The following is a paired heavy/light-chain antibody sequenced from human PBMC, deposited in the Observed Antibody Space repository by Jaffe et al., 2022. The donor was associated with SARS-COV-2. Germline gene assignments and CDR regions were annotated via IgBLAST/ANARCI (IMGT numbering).Light chain of an antibody. Sequence: DVQMTQSPSTLSASVGDRVTITCRASQSISGWLAWYQQKPGKAPNLLIYKASSLESGVPSRFSGSASGTEFTLTISSLQPDDFATYYCQQYTSYPLTFGGGTKVEIK. CDR2: KAS. J-gene: IGKJ4*01. V-gene: IGKV1-5*03. CDR3: QQYTSYPLT. CDR1: QSISGW.
Heavy chain of an antibody. J-gene: IGHJ4*02. CDR3: ARGPDYYESGGYYSFRY. CDR1: GYTFSNYA. Sequence: QVRLVQSGAEVKKPGASVKVSCKASGYTFSNYAIHWVRQAPGQSLEWMGWIIPDNGNTKYSQKFQGRVTITRATSATTAYMELSSLRLEDTAVYYCARGPDYYESGGYYSFRYWGQGTLVTVSS. CDR2: IIPDNGNT. D-gene: IGHD3-22*01. V-gene: IGHV1-3*01.